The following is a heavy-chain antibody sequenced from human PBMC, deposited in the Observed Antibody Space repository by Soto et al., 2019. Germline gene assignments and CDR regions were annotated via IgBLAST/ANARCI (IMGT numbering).Heavy chain of an antibody. D-gene: IGHD6-13*01. CDR2: ISSNGGST. CDR1: GFTFISYA. J-gene: IGHJ4*02. CDR3: VKDRWVDY. V-gene: IGHV3-64D*06. Sequence: PGGSLRLSCSVSGFTFISYAMHWVRQAPGKGLQYVSSISSNGGSTYYADSVKGRFTISRDNSKNTLYLQMTSLRAEDTALYYCVKDRWVDYWGQGIQVTVSS.